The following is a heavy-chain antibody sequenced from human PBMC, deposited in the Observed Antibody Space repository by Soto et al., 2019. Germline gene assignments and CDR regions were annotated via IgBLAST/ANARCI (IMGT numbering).Heavy chain of an antibody. CDR2: IRAYNGNT. D-gene: IGHD2-8*01. J-gene: IGHJ6*02. CDR1: GYTFTSYG. Sequence: QVQLVQSGAEVKKPGASVKVSCKASGYTFTSYGISWVRQAPGKWLDLMGRIRAYNGNTNYAQKLQGRVTITTDTPTSTAYMELRSLRSDYTAVYYWARGEKYCTNGGCSFYGMDVWDQGTTVTVSS. V-gene: IGHV1-18*01. CDR3: ARGEKYCTNGGCSFYGMDV.